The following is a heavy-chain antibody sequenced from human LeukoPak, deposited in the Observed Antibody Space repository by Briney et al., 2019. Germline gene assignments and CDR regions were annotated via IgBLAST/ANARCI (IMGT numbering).Heavy chain of an antibody. CDR3: TRGSYDVLTGYSTLGEY. CDR1: GGSLSSSAYY. V-gene: IGHV4-39*02. D-gene: IGHD3-9*01. CDR2: IYYSGST. Sequence: PSETLSLTCTVSGGSLSSSAYYWGWVRQPPGKGLEWIGNIYYSGSTYYNPSLKSRLTISLDTSQRHFSLRLSSVTAADTPSYYRTRGSYDVLTGYSTLGEYWGQGTLVTVSS. J-gene: IGHJ4*02.